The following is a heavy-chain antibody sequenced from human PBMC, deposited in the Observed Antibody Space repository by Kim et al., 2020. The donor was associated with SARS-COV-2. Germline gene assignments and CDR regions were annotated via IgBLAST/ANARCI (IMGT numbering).Heavy chain of an antibody. V-gene: IGHV3-30-3*02. CDR2: ISFDGSDK. Sequence: GGSLRLSCAASGFTFSSYAMHWVRQAPGKGLEWVAVISFDGSDKYYADSVKGRFTISRDNSKNTLSLQMNSLRFEDTAVYYCAKSPNTVTSLGPYWVQGT. CDR1: GFTFSSYA. D-gene: IGHD4-4*01. J-gene: IGHJ4*02. CDR3: AKSPNTVTSLGPY.